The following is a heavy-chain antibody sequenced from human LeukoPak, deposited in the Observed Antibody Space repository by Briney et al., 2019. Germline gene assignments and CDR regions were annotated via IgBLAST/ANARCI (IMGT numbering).Heavy chain of an antibody. J-gene: IGHJ4*02. CDR2: ISCYNGHT. CDR3: ARREGRSASPFFFDS. V-gene: IGHV1-18*01. D-gene: IGHD6-6*01. Sequence: ASVTVSCKASGYSFTNYAINWVRQAPGQGLQWMGWISCYNGHTHYAQNFQGRVTMTTDTSTNTAYMELRGLRSDDTAIYYCARREGRSASPFFFDSWGQGTLVTVSS. CDR1: GYSFTNYA.